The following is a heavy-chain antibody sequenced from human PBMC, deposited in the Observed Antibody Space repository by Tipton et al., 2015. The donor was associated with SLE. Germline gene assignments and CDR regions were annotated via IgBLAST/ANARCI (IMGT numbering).Heavy chain of an antibody. D-gene: IGHD7-27*01. CDR1: GFTFSNFW. CDR3: SKDHTGPRDL. J-gene: IGHJ4*02. CDR2: INPDGSRT. V-gene: IGHV3-74*01. Sequence: SLRLSCAASGFTFSNFWIHWVRQAPGKGLVWVSRINPDGSRTNYADSVKGRFTISRDNAENTLYLQMDSLRVDDTAVYYCSKDHTGPRDLWGQGTLVTVSS.